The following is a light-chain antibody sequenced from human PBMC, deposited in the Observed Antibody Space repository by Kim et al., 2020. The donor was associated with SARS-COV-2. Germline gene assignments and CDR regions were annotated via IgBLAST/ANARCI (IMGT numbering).Light chain of an antibody. Sequence: GQWITISCTGTSSDVGGYNYVSWYQQHPGKATKLMIYDVSNRPSGVANRFSGSKSGNTASLTISGRQAEDEDDYDCSSYTSSSTLVFGGGTQLTVL. CDR2: DVS. CDR1: SSDVGGYNY. CDR3: SSYTSSSTLV. V-gene: IGLV2-14*03. J-gene: IGLJ2*01.